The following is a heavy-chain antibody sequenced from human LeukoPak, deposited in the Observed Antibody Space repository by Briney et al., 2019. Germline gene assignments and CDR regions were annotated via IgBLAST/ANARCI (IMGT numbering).Heavy chain of an antibody. Sequence: GRSLRLSCAASGFAFSSCGMHWVRQAPGMSLEWVAMISFDGNSKYYADSVRGRFTISRDNSKNTLYFEMNSLRAEDTAVYYCANMDYYDSSDYPMPFDYWGQGTLVTVSS. CDR3: ANMDYYDSSDYPMPFDY. CDR2: ISFDGNSK. CDR1: GFAFSSCG. D-gene: IGHD3-22*01. V-gene: IGHV3-30*18. J-gene: IGHJ4*02.